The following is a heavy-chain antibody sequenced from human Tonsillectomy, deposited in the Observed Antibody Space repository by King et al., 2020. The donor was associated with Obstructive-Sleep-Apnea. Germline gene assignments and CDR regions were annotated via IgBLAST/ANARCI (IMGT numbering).Heavy chain of an antibody. Sequence: VQLVESGGGLVQPRGSLRLSCAASGFTFSTYDMHWVRQATGESPEWVSTIGSAGDTHYAGSVKGRFSISRENAKNAFFLQMNSLRAGDTAVYYCSRAGLRFGSVVVNYGMDVWGQGTTVTVSS. J-gene: IGHJ6*02. CDR1: GFTFSTYD. CDR2: IGSAGDT. D-gene: IGHD2-15*01. CDR3: SRAGLRFGSVVVNYGMDV. V-gene: IGHV3-13*01.